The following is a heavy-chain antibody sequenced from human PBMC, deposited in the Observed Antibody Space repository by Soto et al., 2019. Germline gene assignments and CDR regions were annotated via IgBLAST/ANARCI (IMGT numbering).Heavy chain of an antibody. J-gene: IGHJ6*02. CDR3: ARISSSPYGMDV. Sequence: SEILSLPCTVYAGSISSYYLSLIRQPPGKGLERIGYIYYSGSTNYNPSLKSRVTISVDTSKNQFSLKLSSVTAADTAVYYCARISSSPYGMDVWGQGTTVTVSS. CDR1: AGSISSYY. D-gene: IGHD6-13*01. V-gene: IGHV4-59*01. CDR2: IYYSGST.